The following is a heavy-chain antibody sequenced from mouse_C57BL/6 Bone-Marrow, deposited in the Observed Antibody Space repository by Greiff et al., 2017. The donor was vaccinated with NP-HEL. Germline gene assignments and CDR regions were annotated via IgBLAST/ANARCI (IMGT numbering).Heavy chain of an antibody. J-gene: IGHJ3*01. Sequence: VQLQQSGPELVKPGASVKISCKASGYTFTDYYMNWVKQSHGKSLEWIGDINPNNGGTSYNQKFKGKATLTVDKSSSTAYMELRSLTSEDSAVYYCARGRWLLEFAYWGQGTLVTVSA. CDR1: GYTFTDYY. V-gene: IGHV1-26*01. D-gene: IGHD2-3*01. CDR2: INPNNGGT. CDR3: ARGRWLLEFAY.